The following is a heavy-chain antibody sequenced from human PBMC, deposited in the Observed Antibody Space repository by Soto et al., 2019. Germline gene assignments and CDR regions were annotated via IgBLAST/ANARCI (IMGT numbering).Heavy chain of an antibody. Sequence: GESLKISCKGSGVTFTSYWIAWVRQMPAKGLEWMGTIYPGDSDSSYSPSFQGQVTISAAKSINTADLHWGSLKASDTAIYYCAKHEGYCSTTTCSNFDYRGQGTLAPVSS. V-gene: IGHV5-51*01. J-gene: IGHJ4*02. CDR3: AKHEGYCSTTTCSNFDY. CDR1: GVTFTSYW. D-gene: IGHD2-2*01. CDR2: IYPGDSDS.